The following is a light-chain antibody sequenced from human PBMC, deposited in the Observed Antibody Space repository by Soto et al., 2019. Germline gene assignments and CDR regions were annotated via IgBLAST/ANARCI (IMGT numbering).Light chain of an antibody. CDR1: QSISSN. V-gene: IGKV3-15*01. J-gene: IGKJ1*01. Sequence: EIVMTQSPATLSVSPGEGATLSCRASQSISSNLAWYQQKPGQAPRLLLFGASTRATGIPARFSGGGSGTEFTLTINSLQSEDFAVYYCQQYNDWPRTFGQGTKVEIK. CDR2: GAS. CDR3: QQYNDWPRT.